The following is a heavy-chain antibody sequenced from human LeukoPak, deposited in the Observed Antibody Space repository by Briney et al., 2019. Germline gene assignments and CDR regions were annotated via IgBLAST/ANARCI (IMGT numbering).Heavy chain of an antibody. CDR1: GFTFSSYW. CDR2: IKHNGDEL. D-gene: IGHD3-16*01. Sequence: PGGSLILSCAASGFTFSSYWMTWVRQAPGKGLEWVANIKHNGDELNYVDSVEDRFTISRDNAKNSLYLHMTSLRAEDTAVYYCARELRTFDSWGQGTLVTVSS. J-gene: IGHJ4*02. CDR3: ARELRTFDS. V-gene: IGHV3-7*01.